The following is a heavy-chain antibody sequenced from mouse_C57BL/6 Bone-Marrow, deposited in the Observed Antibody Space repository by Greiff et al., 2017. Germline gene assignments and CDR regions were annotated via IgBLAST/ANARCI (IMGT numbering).Heavy chain of an antibody. CDR2: FYPGSGSI. J-gene: IGHJ3*01. Sequence: QVHVKQSGAELVKPGASVKLSCKASGYTFTEYTIHWVKQRSGQGLEWIGWFYPGSGSIKYNEKFKDKATLTADKSSSTVYMELSRLTSEDSAVXFCARLPYDYDVGWFAYWGQGTLVTVSA. D-gene: IGHD2-4*01. CDR3: ARLPYDYDVGWFAY. CDR1: GYTFTEYT. V-gene: IGHV1-62-2*01.